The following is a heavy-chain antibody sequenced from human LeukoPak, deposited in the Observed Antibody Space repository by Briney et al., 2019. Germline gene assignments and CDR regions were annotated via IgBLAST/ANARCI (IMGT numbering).Heavy chain of an antibody. J-gene: IGHJ4*02. CDR1: GGTFSSYA. CDR2: IIPIFGTA. Sequence: VASVKVSCKASGGTFSSYAISWVRRAPGQGLEWMGGIIPIFGTANYAQKFQGRVTITADESTSTAYMELSSLRSEDTAVYYCARGPPDCSSTSCYFYDYWGQGTLVTVSS. CDR3: ARGPPDCSSTSCYFYDY. V-gene: IGHV1-69*01. D-gene: IGHD2-2*01.